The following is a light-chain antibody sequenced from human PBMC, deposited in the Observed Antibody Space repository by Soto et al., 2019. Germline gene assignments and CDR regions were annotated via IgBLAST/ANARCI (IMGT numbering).Light chain of an antibody. CDR1: SSNIGRNS. CDR2: DTN. V-gene: IGLV1-44*01. Sequence: QSVLTQPPSASETPGQRVTISCSGSSSNIGRNSVNWYQQLPGAAPKLLIFDTNQRPSGVPDRFSASKSGTSASLAISGLQSADEADYYCAAWDDSLNGPVFAGGTKLTVL. J-gene: IGLJ3*02. CDR3: AAWDDSLNGPV.